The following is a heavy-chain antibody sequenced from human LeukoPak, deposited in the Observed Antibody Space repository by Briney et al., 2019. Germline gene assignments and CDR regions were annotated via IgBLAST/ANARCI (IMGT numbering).Heavy chain of an antibody. D-gene: IGHD5-24*01. CDR2: IIPIRGIA. V-gene: IGHV1-69*04. J-gene: IGHJ6*02. CDR3: AREETLFYYYYGMDV. CDR1: GGTFSSYS. Sequence: SVKVSCKASGGTFSSYSISWVRQAPGQGLEWMGRIIPIRGIANYAQKFQGRVTITADKSTSTAYMELSSLRSEDTAVYYCAREETLFYYYYGMDVWGQGTTVTVSS.